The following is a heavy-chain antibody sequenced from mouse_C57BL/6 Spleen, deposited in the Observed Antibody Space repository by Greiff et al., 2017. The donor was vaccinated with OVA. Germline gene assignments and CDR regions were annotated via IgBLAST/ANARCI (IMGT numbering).Heavy chain of an antibody. V-gene: IGHV3-6*01. CDR1: GYSITSGYY. CDR3: ARSLDFDY. CDR2: ISYDGSN. Sequence: ESGPGLVKPSQSLSLTCSVTGYSITSGYYWNWIRQFPGNKLEWMGYISYDGSNNYNPSLKNRISITRDTSKNQFFLKLNSVTTEDTATYYCARSLDFDYWGQGTTLTVSS. J-gene: IGHJ2*01.